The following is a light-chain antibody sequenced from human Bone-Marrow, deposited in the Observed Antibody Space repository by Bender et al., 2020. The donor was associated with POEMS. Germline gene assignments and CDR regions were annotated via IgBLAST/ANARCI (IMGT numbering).Light chain of an antibody. Sequence: QSVLTQPPSASGPPGQRVTISCSGSSSNIGTNPVNWYQQLPGTAPKLLIYINNQRPSGVPDRFSGSKSGTSASLAICGLQSEDEAVFYCATCKNGLSVWVFGAGTKLRVL. CDR3: ATCKNGLSVWV. CDR1: SSNIGTNP. J-gene: IGLJ3*02. V-gene: IGLV1-44*01. CDR2: INN.